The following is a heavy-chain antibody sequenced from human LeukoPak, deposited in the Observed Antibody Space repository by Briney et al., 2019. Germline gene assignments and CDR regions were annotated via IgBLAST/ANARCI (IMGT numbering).Heavy chain of an antibody. CDR2: IYWDDDK. D-gene: IGHD1-7*01. CDR3: AHRPYDWNYSKGAFDI. V-gene: IGHV2-5*02. J-gene: IGHJ3*02. Sequence: SGPTLVKPTQTLTLTCTFSGFSLSTSGVGVGWIRQPPGKALEWLALIYWDDDKRHSPSLKSRLTITKDTSKNQVVLTMTNMDPVDTATYYCAHRPYDWNYSKGAFDIWGQGTMVTVSS. CDR1: GFSLSTSGVG.